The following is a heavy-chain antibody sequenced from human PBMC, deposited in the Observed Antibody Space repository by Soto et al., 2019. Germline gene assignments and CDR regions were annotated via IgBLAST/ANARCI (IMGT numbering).Heavy chain of an antibody. J-gene: IGHJ6*02. V-gene: IGHV3-30*18. Sequence: LRLSSAASESTFTSYAIYWVRFAPGKGLEWVAVISYDGSNKYYADSVKGRFTISRDNSKNTLYLQMNSLRDEDTAVYYCAKDRAAAATRGRDDCGQGTTVSVSS. D-gene: IGHD6-13*01. CDR1: ESTFTSYA. CDR3: AKDRAAAATRGRDD. CDR2: ISYDGSNK.